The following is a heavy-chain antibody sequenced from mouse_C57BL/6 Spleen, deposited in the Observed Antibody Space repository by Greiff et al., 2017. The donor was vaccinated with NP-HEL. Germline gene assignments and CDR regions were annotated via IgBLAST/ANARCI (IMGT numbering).Heavy chain of an antibody. Sequence: VQLQQSGPVLVKPGASVKMSCKASGYTFTDYYMNWVKQSHGKSLEWIGVINPYNGGTSYNQKFKGKATLTVDKSSSTAYMELNSLTSEDSAVYYCAREGTGSPWFAYWGQGTLVTVSA. CDR2: INPYNGGT. D-gene: IGHD4-1*01. CDR3: AREGTGSPWFAY. V-gene: IGHV1-19*01. CDR1: GYTFTDYY. J-gene: IGHJ3*01.